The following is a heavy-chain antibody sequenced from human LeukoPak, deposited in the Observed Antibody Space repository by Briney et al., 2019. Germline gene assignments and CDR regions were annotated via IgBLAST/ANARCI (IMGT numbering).Heavy chain of an antibody. CDR2: ISWNGGII. Sequence: GRSLRLSCAASGFTFENYAMHWVRKVPGKGLEWVSGISWNGGIIGYADSVKGRFTISRDSAKNSLYLQMNSLRVEDTALYYCAKGGLRLYFGQFHYWGQGTLVTVSS. D-gene: IGHD3-10*01. J-gene: IGHJ4*02. CDR3: AKGGLRLYFGQFHY. CDR1: GFTFENYA. V-gene: IGHV3-9*01.